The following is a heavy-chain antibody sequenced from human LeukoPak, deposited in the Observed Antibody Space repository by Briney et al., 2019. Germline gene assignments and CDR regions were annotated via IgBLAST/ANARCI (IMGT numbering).Heavy chain of an antibody. CDR1: GGSISSYY. V-gene: IGHV4-59*01. D-gene: IGHD4-23*01. J-gene: IGHJ4*02. Sequence: SETLSLTRTVSGGSISSYYWRWIRQPPGKGLVWIVYIYQSGSTNYNPSLKSRVTISVDTSKNQFSLKLSSVTAADTAVYYCAGMTTGVYNIDYWGQGTLVTVSS. CDR3: AGMTTGVYNIDY. CDR2: IYQSGST.